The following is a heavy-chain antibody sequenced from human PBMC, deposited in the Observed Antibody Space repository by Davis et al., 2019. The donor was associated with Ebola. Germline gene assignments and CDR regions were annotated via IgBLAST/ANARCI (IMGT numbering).Heavy chain of an antibody. CDR1: GNSFASHW. J-gene: IGHJ3*02. CDR3: ASLRRTITGMDDAFDI. D-gene: IGHD1-1*01. V-gene: IGHV5-51*01. CDR2: IHTGDSDT. Sequence: GESLKISCKDSGNSFASHWIGWVRQLPGKGLEWMGIIHTGDSDTRYSPSFRGQVTISADKSIKTAFLQWSSLKASDTAMYYCASLRRTITGMDDAFDIWGQGTMVTVSS.